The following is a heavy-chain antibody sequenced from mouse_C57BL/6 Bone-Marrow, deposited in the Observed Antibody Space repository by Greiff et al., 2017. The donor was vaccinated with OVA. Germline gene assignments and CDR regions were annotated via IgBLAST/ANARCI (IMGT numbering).Heavy chain of an antibody. J-gene: IGHJ1*03. CDR2: IDPENGDT. Sequence: EVQLQQSGAELVRPGASVKLSCTASGFNIKDDYMHWVKQRPEQGLELIGWIDPENGDTEYASKFQGKATITADTSSNTAYLQLSSLTSEDTAVYYCTTRYFDVWGTGTTVTVSS. CDR3: TTRYFDV. V-gene: IGHV14-4*01. CDR1: GFNIKDDY.